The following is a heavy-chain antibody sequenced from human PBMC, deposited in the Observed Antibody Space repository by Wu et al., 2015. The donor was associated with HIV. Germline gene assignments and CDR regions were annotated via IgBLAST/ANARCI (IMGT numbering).Heavy chain of an antibody. J-gene: IGHJ6*02. D-gene: IGHD1-1*01. CDR2: INPDSGDT. CDR1: GYTFTGHY. Sequence: QVQLVQSGTEVKKPGASMKVSCKASGYTFTGHYIHWVRQAPGQGLEWMGWINPDSGDTKYEQNFQGRVTMTRDTSSTTSYMELSSLTSADTAVYYCARTSHWPYYYGMDVWGQGTTVVVSS. CDR3: ARTSHWPYYYGMDV. V-gene: IGHV1-2*02.